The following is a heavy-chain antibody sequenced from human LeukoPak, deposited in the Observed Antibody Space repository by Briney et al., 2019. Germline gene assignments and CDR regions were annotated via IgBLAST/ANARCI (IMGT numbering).Heavy chain of an antibody. D-gene: IGHD5-24*01. J-gene: IGHJ5*02. CDR1: GFTFSTSW. CDR2: INSDGKST. Sequence: GGSLRLSCAASGFTFSTSWMPWVRQAPGKGLVWVSRINSDGKSTNYADSVKGRFTISRDNAKNTLYLQMNSLRAEDTAVYYCARETRWLQLPDWFDPWGQGTLVTVSS. CDR3: ARETRWLQLPDWFDP. V-gene: IGHV3-74*01.